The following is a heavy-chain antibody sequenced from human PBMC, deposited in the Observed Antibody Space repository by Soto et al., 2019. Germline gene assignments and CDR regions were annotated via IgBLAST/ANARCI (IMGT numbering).Heavy chain of an antibody. J-gene: IGHJ4*02. V-gene: IGHV4-34*01. CDR3: ATLLRGCFDY. D-gene: IGHD1-26*01. Sequence: QVQLQQWGAGLLKPSETLSLTCAVYGGSFSGYYWSWIRQPPGKGLEWIGEINHSGSTNYNPSLKSRVTISVDTSKNQFSLKLSSVTAADTAVYYCATLLRGCFDYWGQGPLVTVSS. CDR1: GGSFSGYY. CDR2: INHSGST.